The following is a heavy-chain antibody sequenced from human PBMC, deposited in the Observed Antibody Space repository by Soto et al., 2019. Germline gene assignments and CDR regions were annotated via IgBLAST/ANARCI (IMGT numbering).Heavy chain of an antibody. V-gene: IGHV3-23*01. Sequence: PVGSLRLSCAASGFTFGSYAMSWVRQAPVKGLEWVSAISGSGGSTYYADSVKGRFTISRDNSKNTLYLQMNSLRADDTAIYYCPRVLLGGYYGSDFDFWGQGTQVTVSS. D-gene: IGHD1-26*01. CDR3: PRVLLGGYYGSDFDF. CDR2: ISGSGGST. CDR1: GFTFGSYA. J-gene: IGHJ4*02.